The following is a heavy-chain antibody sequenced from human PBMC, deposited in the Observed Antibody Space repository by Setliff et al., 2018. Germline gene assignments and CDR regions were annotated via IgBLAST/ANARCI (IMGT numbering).Heavy chain of an antibody. CDR3: ARENRYSSGWYSYYYGMDV. V-gene: IGHV4-39*07. J-gene: IGHJ6*02. Sequence: SETLSLTCTVSGGSISSSSYYWGWIRQPPGKGLEWIGSIYYSGSTYYNPSLKSRVTISVDTSKNQFSLKVSPVTAADTAVYYCARENRYSSGWYSYYYGMDVWGQGTTVTVS. CDR2: IYYSGST. D-gene: IGHD6-19*01. CDR1: GGSISSSSYY.